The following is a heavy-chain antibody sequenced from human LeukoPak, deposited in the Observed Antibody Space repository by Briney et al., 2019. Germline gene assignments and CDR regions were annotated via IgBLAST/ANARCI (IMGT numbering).Heavy chain of an antibody. CDR3: ARKEGGQLVNTRRWFDP. CDR1: GYSLSSGFY. Sequence: SETLSLTCTVSGYSLSSGFYWGWIRQPPGKGLEWIGSIYHGGNTYYNPSLKSRLTISVDTSKNQFSLKLRSVTAADTAVYYCARKEGGQLVNTRRWFDPWGQGTLVTVSS. J-gene: IGHJ5*02. D-gene: IGHD6-13*01. V-gene: IGHV4-38-2*02. CDR2: IYHGGNT.